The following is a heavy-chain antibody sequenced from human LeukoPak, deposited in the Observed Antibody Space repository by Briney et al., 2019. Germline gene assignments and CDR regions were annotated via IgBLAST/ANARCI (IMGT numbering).Heavy chain of an antibody. V-gene: IGHV4-39*01. Sequence: SETLSLTCTVSGGSISSSSYYWDWIRQPPGKGLEWIGSIYYSGSTYYNPSLKSRVTISVDTSKNQFSLKLSSVTAADTAVYYCARQFDFWSGSAYYYYYYMDVWGKGTTVTVSS. CDR3: ARQFDFWSGSAYYYYYYMDV. J-gene: IGHJ6*03. CDR2: IYYSGST. D-gene: IGHD3-3*01. CDR1: GGSISSSSYY.